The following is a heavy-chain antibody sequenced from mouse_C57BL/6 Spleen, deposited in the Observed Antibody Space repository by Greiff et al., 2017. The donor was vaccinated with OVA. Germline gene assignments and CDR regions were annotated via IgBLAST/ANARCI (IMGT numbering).Heavy chain of an antibody. CDR3: ARHGTAQAYFDY. Sequence: EVHLVESGGGLVKPGGSLKLSCAASGFTFSSYTMSWVRQTPEKRLEWVATISGGGGNTYYPDSVKGRFTISRDNAKNTLYLQMSSLRSEDTALYDCARHGTAQAYFDYWGQGTTLTVSS. V-gene: IGHV5-9*01. D-gene: IGHD3-2*02. CDR1: GFTFSSYT. CDR2: ISGGGGNT. J-gene: IGHJ2*01.